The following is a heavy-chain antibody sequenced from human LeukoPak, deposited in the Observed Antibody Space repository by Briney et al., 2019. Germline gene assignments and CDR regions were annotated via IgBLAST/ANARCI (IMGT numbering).Heavy chain of an antibody. V-gene: IGHV1-18*01. CDR2: ISPYTGNT. Sequence: ASVKVSCKASGYSFTGYGVSWVRQAPGQGLEWVGWISPYTGNTDYVQDLQGRVIMTADTSTNTVYMELRSLRSDDTAVYYCTREAEDLPGVITFLYWGQGTLVTVSS. D-gene: IGHD3-22*01. CDR1: GYSFTGYG. CDR3: TREAEDLPGVITFLY. J-gene: IGHJ4*02.